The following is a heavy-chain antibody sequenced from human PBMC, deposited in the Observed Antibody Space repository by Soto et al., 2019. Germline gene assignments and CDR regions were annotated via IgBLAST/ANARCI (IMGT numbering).Heavy chain of an antibody. CDR3: AKKSLGSITLPALYYFDY. D-gene: IGHD1-20*01. V-gene: IGHV3-23*01. Sequence: EVQLLESGGGLVQPGGSLRLSCAASGFTFGSYALSWVRQAPGKGLEWVSVISGGGYATYYPDSVKGRFTTSRDNSKNTVYLKMNSLRAEDTAVYYCAKKSLGSITLPALYYFDYWGQGTLVTVSS. CDR2: ISGGGYAT. CDR1: GFTFGSYA. J-gene: IGHJ4*02.